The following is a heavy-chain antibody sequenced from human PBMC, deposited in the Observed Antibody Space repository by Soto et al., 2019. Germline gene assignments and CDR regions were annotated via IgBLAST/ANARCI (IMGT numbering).Heavy chain of an antibody. CDR3: AADTYYYDSSGLRGAFDI. CDR1: GFTFTSSA. CDR2: IVVGSGNT. D-gene: IGHD3-22*01. Sequence: SVKVSCKASGFTFTSSAVQWVRQARGQRLEWIGWIVVGSGNTNYAQKFQERVTITRDMSTSTAYMELSSLRSEDTAVYYCAADTYYYDSSGLRGAFDIWGQGTMVTVAS. J-gene: IGHJ3*02. V-gene: IGHV1-58*01.